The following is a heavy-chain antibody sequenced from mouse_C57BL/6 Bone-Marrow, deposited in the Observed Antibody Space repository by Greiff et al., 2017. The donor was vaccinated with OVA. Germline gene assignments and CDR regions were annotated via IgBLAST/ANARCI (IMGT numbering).Heavy chain of an antibody. CDR3: ARSYYGSSYWYFDV. D-gene: IGHD1-1*01. Sequence: QVQLQQPGAELVMPGASVKLSCKASGYTFTSYWMHWVKQRPGQGLEWIGEIDPSDSYTNYNKKFKGKSTLTVDNSSSTAYMQLSSLTSEDSAVYYCARSYYGSSYWYFDVWGTGTTVTVSS. V-gene: IGHV1-69*01. CDR1: GYTFTSYW. J-gene: IGHJ1*03. CDR2: IDPSDSYT.